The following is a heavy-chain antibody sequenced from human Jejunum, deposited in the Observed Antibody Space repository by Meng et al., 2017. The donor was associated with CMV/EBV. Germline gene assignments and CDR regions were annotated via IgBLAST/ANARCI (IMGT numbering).Heavy chain of an antibody. CDR2: IEGDGSKT. J-gene: IGHJ4*02. Sequence: GCTFSNYVMSGVGQAPGKGLEWVSVIEGDGSKTYYADDVRGRLTISRENSKNTVYLQMNSLREEDTAVYYCAKVWGSGYYYFDFWGQGALVTVSS. CDR3: AKVWGSGYYYFDF. V-gene: IGHV3-23*03. CDR1: GCTFSNYV. D-gene: IGHD5-12*01.